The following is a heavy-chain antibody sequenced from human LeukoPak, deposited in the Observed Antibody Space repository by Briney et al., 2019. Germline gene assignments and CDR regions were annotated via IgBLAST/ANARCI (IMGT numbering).Heavy chain of an antibody. Sequence: PGGSLGLSCAASGFIFSSYWMSWARQAPGKGLEWVANIKRDGSEKYYVDSVKGRFIISRDNAKNSLYLQMNSLRTEDTAVYYCARYQLSSRGYYYGMDVWGQGTTVTVSS. J-gene: IGHJ6*02. CDR2: IKRDGSEK. CDR1: GFIFSSYW. V-gene: IGHV3-7*03. D-gene: IGHD2-2*01. CDR3: ARYQLSSRGYYYGMDV.